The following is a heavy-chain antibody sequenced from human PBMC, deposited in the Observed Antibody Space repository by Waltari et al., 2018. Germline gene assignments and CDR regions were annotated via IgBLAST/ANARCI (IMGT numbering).Heavy chain of an antibody. CDR3: ARGIRRSGGYGY. J-gene: IGHJ4*02. CDR2: INHSGST. D-gene: IGHD2-8*02. Sequence: QVQLQQWGAGLLKPSETLSLTCAVYGGSFSGYYWSWIRQPPGKGLEWIGEINHSGSTNYNPSLKSRVTISVDTSKNQFSLKLSSVTAADTAVYYCARGIRRSGGYGYWGQGTLVTVSS. V-gene: IGHV4-34*01. CDR1: GGSFSGYY.